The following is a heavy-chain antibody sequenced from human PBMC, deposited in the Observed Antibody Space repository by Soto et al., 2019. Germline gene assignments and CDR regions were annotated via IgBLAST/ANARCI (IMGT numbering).Heavy chain of an antibody. V-gene: IGHV3-23*01. CDR3: AREPRHAFSYDY. J-gene: IGHJ4*02. Sequence: EVQLLESGGGLVQPGGSLRLSCAASGFTFSSYVMSWVRQAPGKGLEWVSAISGSGGSTFYPDSVKGRFTISRDNSKNTLYLQVNSLRAEDTAVYYCAREPRHAFSYDYWGQGTLVTVSS. CDR1: GFTFSSYV. CDR2: ISGSGGST.